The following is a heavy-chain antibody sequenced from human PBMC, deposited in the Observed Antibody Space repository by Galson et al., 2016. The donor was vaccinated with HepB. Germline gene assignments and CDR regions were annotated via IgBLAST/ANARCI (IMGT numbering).Heavy chain of an antibody. V-gene: IGHV1-69*13. Sequence: SVKVSCKASGGSFSDSGISWVRQAPGQGLEWMGGIIPMFGRANYAQKFQGRVNVMADESKNTAHMDLSSLTSEDTAVYYCAISMAAAGPIEHWGQGTLVTVSS. CDR3: AISMAAAGPIEH. D-gene: IGHD6-13*01. J-gene: IGHJ1*01. CDR1: GGSFSDSG. CDR2: IIPMFGRA.